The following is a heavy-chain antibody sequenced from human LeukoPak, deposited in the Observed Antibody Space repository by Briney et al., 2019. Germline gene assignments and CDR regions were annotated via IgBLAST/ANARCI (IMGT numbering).Heavy chain of an antibody. CDR3: ATTLLTTFDY. V-gene: IGHV3-30-3*01. D-gene: IGHD4-17*01. CDR2: ISYDGSNK. J-gene: IGHJ4*02. CDR1: GFTFSTYW. Sequence: PGGSLRLSCAASGFTFSTYWMHWVRQAPGKGLEWVAVISYDGSNKYYADSVKGRFTISRDNSKNTLYLQMNSLRAEDTAVYYCATTLLTTFDYWGQGTLVTVSS.